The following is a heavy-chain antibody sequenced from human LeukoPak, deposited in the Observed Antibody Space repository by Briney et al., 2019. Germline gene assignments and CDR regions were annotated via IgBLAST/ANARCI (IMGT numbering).Heavy chain of an antibody. D-gene: IGHD3-3*01. CDR1: GFTFSSYS. CDR2: ISSSSCYI. J-gene: IGHJ3*02. Sequence: PGGSLRLSCAASGFTFSSYSMNWVRQAPGKGLEWVSSISSSSCYIYYADSVKGRFTISRDNAKNSLYLQMNSLRAEDTAVYYCARDMNDFWSGYQNAFDIWGQGTMVTVSS. V-gene: IGHV3-21*01. CDR3: ARDMNDFWSGYQNAFDI.